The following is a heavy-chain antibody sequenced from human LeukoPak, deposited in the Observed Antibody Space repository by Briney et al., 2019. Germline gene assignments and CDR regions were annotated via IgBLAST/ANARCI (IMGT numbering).Heavy chain of an antibody. V-gene: IGHV4-59*12. CDR1: GGSISSYY. CDR2: IYYSGST. CDR3: AKMGGTYAFDI. J-gene: IGHJ3*02. D-gene: IGHD1-1*01. Sequence: PSETLSLTCTVSGGSISSYYWSWIRQPPGKGLEWIGYIYYSGSTNYNPSLKSRVTISVDRSKNQFSLKLSSVTAADTAVYYCAKMGGTYAFDIWGQGTMVTVSS.